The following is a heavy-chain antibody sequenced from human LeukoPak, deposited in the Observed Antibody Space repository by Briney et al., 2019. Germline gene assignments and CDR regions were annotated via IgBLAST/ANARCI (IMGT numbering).Heavy chain of an antibody. CDR1: GGSISSYY. D-gene: IGHD3-16*01. Sequence: SETLSLTCTVSGGSISSYYWSWIRQPPGKGLEWIGYIYTSGSTNYNPSLKSRVTMSVDTSENHLSLNLSSVTAADTAVYYCARDGGGTGRPFDYWGQGTLVTVSS. J-gene: IGHJ4*02. CDR3: ARDGGGTGRPFDY. V-gene: IGHV4-4*09. CDR2: IYTSGST.